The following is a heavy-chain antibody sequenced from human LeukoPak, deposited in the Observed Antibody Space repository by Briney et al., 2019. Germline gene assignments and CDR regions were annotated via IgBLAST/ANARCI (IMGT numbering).Heavy chain of an antibody. CDR1: GFTFSDYN. CDR3: ARHPYSGSYGDYYYYYMDV. V-gene: IGHV3-48*01. Sequence: GGSLRLSCAASGFTFSDYNMNWVRQVPGKGLESVSYISGSGDIIYYADSVKGRFTISRDNSKNTLYLQMNSLGAEDTAVYYCARHPYSGSYGDYYYYYMDVWGKGTTVTISS. J-gene: IGHJ6*03. D-gene: IGHD1-26*01. CDR2: ISGSGDII.